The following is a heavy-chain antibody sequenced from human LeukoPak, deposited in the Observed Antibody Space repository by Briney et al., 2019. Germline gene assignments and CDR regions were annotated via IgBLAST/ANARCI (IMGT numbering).Heavy chain of an antibody. Sequence: GGSLRLSCTSSGFRFGDHAMSWVRQAPGKGLEWVSYISSSSSTIYYADSVKGRFTISRDNAKNSLFLQMNSLRAEDTAVYYCARDSPPDYWGQGTLVTVSS. CDR3: ARDSPPDY. J-gene: IGHJ4*02. CDR1: GFRFGDHA. V-gene: IGHV3-48*01. CDR2: ISSSSSTI.